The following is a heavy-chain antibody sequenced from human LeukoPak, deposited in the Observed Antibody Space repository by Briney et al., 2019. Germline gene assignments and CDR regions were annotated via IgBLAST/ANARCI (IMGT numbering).Heavy chain of an antibody. Sequence: PGGSLRLSCAASGFTSSSYSVNWVRQAPGKGLEWVSYISSSSSTIYYADSVKGRFTISRDNAKNSLYLQMNSLRAEDTAVYYCASLYSYGFGGEFDYWGQGTLVTVSS. CDR3: ASLYSYGFGGEFDY. V-gene: IGHV3-48*01. D-gene: IGHD5-18*01. CDR1: GFTSSSYS. CDR2: ISSSSSTI. J-gene: IGHJ4*02.